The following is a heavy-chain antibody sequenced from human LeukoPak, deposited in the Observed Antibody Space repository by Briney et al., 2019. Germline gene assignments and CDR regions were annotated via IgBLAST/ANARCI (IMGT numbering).Heavy chain of an antibody. CDR3: ATDFRSLRYFDWLFHPSFDY. CDR1: GYTLTELS. J-gene: IGHJ4*02. CDR2: FDPEDGET. V-gene: IGHV1-24*01. D-gene: IGHD3-9*01. Sequence: ASVKVSRKVSGYTLTELSMHWVRQAPGKGLEWMGGFDPEDGETIYAQKFQGRVTMTEDTSTDTAYMELSSLRSEDTAVYYCATDFRSLRYFDWLFHPSFDYWGQGTLVTVSS.